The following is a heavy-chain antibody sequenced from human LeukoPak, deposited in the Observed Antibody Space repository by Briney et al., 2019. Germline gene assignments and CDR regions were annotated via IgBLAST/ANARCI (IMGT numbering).Heavy chain of an antibody. CDR1: GASITIPDYC. D-gene: IGHD6-6*01. J-gene: IGHJ4*02. V-gene: IGHV4-39*01. CDR3: APREHHVQRPPGDY. Sequence: SETLSLTCAVSGASITIPDYCWGWIRLPPGKGLEWIGTISHTGTTYYNPSLQSRVSISVDKSRNQFSLKLSSVTAADTAVYYFAPREHHVQRPPGDYWGQGTQVTVSS. CDR2: ISHTGTT.